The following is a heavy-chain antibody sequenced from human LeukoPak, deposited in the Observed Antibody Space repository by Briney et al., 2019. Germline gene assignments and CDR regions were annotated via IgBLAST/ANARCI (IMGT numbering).Heavy chain of an antibody. CDR3: AKDRGIVVVMVDY. CDR1: GFTFSSYS. CDR2: ISSSSSTI. J-gene: IGHJ4*02. Sequence: GSLRLSCAASGFTFSSYSMNWVRQAPGKGLEWVSYISSSSSTIYYADSVKGRFTISRDNAKNSLYLQMNSLRAEDTAVYYCAKDRGIVVVMVDYWGQGTLVTVSS. V-gene: IGHV3-48*01. D-gene: IGHD3-22*01.